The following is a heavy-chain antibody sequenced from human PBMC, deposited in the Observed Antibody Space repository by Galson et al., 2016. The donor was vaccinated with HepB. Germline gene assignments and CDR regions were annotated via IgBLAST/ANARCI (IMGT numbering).Heavy chain of an antibody. D-gene: IGHD3-16*01. Sequence: SLRLSCAAPGFTVNTDYISIVRQAPGKGLGWLSVIYPGGDTYYTDSVRGRFIVSTDAAKKTLFFQMNSLRAEDTAVYYCSKDPFQSWGSWGLGTLVTVSS. CDR1: GFTVNTDY. V-gene: IGHV3-53*01. J-gene: IGHJ5*02. CDR3: SKDPFQSWGS. CDR2: IYPGGDT.